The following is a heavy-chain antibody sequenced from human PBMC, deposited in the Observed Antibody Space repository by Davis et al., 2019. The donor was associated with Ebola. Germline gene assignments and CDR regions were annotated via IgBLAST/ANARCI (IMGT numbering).Heavy chain of an antibody. CDR1: GFTFGDYA. J-gene: IGHJ6*02. Sequence: GESLKISCPASGFTFGDYAMSWVRQAPGKGLEWVGFIRSKAYGGTTEYAASVEGRFTISRDDSKSIAYLQMNSLKTEDTAVYYCTRVGDSSGYYYGLDYYYYGMDVWGQGTTVTVSS. CDR3: TRVGDSSGYYYGLDYYYYGMDV. V-gene: IGHV3-49*04. CDR2: IRSKAYGGTT. D-gene: IGHD3-22*01.